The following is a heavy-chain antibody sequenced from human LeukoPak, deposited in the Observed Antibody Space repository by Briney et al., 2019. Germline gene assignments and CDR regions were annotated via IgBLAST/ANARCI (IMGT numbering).Heavy chain of an antibody. Sequence: RGSLRLSCAASGFTVSTNYMSWVRQAPGKGPEWVSVIYNDGGTDYADSVKGRFIISRDNSKKTVYLQMNSLRVDDTAAYYCARDGAPGWPHTYWGQGTLVSVSS. V-gene: IGHV3-53*01. CDR3: ARDGAPGWPHTY. J-gene: IGHJ4*02. CDR2: IYNDGGT. CDR1: GFTVSTNY. D-gene: IGHD2-15*01.